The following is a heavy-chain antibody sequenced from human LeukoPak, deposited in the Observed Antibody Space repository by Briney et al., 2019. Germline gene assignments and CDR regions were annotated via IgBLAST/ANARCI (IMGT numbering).Heavy chain of an antibody. CDR2: IYIAGDT. J-gene: IGHJ4*02. CDR1: GFSVSGKY. V-gene: IGHV3-53*01. D-gene: IGHD1-26*01. Sequence: PGGSLRLSCAASGFSVSGKYMNWVRQAPGQGLEWVSVIYIAGDTYYADSVKGRFTISRDNSKNTLYLQMNSLRAEDTAVYYCARDRSGSSDYWGQGTLVTVSS. CDR3: ARDRSGSSDY.